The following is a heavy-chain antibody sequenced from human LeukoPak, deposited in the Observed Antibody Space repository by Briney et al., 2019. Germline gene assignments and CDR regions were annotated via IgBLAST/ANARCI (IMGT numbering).Heavy chain of an antibody. D-gene: IGHD4-11*01. CDR1: GYTFTGYY. CDR3: ARGESRHDYSNYGTLDY. CDR2: INPNSGDT. J-gene: IGHJ4*02. Sequence: GASVKVSCKASGYTFTGYYMHWVRQAPGQGLEWMGWINPNSGDTNYAQKFQGRVTMTRDTSISTAYMELSRLRSDDTAVYYCARGESRHDYSNYGTLDYWGQGTLVTVSS. V-gene: IGHV1-2*02.